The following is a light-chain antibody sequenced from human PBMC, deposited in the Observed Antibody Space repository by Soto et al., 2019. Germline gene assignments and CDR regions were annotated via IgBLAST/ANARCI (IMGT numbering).Light chain of an antibody. CDR1: QSISSY. J-gene: IGKJ1*01. CDR3: QQSYSTLGT. V-gene: IGKV1-39*01. CDR2: AAS. Sequence: DIRMTQSTSSLSASVGDRVTITCRASQSISSYLNWYQQKPGKAPKLLIYAASSLQSGVPSRFSGSGSGTDFTLTISSLQPENFATYYCQQSYSTLGTVGQGTKVDIK.